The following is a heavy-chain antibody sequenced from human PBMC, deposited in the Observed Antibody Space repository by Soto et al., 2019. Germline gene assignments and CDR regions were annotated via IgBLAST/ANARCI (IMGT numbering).Heavy chain of an antibody. V-gene: IGHV1-18*01. CDR3: ARERGGIRAVAGTGVYYYGMDV. CDR1: GYTFTSYG. CDR2: ISAYNGNT. D-gene: IGHD6-19*01. Sequence: ASVKVSCKASGYTFTSYGISWVRQAPGQGLEWMGWISAYNGNTNYAQKLQGRVTMTTDTSTSTAYMGLRSLRSDDTAVYYCARERGGIRAVAGTGVYYYGMDVWGQGTTVTVSS. J-gene: IGHJ6*02.